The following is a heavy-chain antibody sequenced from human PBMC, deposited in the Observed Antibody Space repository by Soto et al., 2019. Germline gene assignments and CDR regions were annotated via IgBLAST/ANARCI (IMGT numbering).Heavy chain of an antibody. D-gene: IGHD3-10*01. Sequence: ASVKVSCKASGGTFSSYAISWVRQAPGQGLEWMGGIMPIFGTPNYAQKFRGRVTISADESTSTAYLELSSLTSDDTAVYYCARVHSSGIFYFVDPWGQGTLVTVSS. V-gene: IGHV1-69*13. CDR1: GGTFSSYA. J-gene: IGHJ5*02. CDR2: IMPIFGTP. CDR3: ARVHSSGIFYFVDP.